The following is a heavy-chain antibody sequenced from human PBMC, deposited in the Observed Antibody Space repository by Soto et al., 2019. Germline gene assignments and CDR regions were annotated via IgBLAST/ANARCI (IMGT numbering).Heavy chain of an antibody. CDR2: IYHTGTT. D-gene: IGHD6-19*01. Sequence: KPSETLSLTCDVSGYAISSGFYWAWIRQPPGKRLEWIGNIYHTGTTYYNPSLKSRVTMSVDTSKNQFSLRLSSVTAADTAVFYCARVRNVAMSGSPGDSWGQGTLVTVSS. J-gene: IGHJ4*02. CDR3: ARVRNVAMSGSPGDS. CDR1: GYAISSGFY. V-gene: IGHV4-38-2*01.